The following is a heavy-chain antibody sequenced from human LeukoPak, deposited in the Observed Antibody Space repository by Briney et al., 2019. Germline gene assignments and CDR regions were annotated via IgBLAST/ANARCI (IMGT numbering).Heavy chain of an antibody. V-gene: IGHV1-18*01. CDR1: GHAL. D-gene: IGHD1-7*01. CDR2: IGLYKRNA. Sequence: ASVKVSCKASGHALISWVRQAPGQGLEWMGWIGLYKRNANYAEKFQGRVTMTIDTSTSTAYMELRSLKPDDTAVYYCATPGGGELNAYYDYWGQGTLVTVSS. CDR3: ATPGGGELNAYYDY. J-gene: IGHJ4*02.